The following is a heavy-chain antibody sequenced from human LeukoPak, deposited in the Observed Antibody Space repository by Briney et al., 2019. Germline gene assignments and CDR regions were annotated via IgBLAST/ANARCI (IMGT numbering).Heavy chain of an antibody. Sequence: PGGSLRLSCAASGFTFSSYGMHWVRQAPGKGLEWVTVIASDGRDKKYVDSVKGRFTISRENSKNTLYLQMNSLRAEDTAVYYCAKDGQIAAAAYYFDYWGQGTLVTVSS. V-gene: IGHV3-30*18. D-gene: IGHD6-13*01. CDR2: IASDGRDK. J-gene: IGHJ4*02. CDR1: GFTFSSYG. CDR3: AKDGQIAAAAYYFDY.